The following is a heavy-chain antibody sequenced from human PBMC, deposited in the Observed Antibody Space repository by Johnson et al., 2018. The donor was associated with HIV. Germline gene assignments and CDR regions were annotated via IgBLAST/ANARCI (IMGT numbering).Heavy chain of an antibody. Sequence: MQLVESGGGVVRPGGSLRLSCAASGFTFDDYGMSWVRQAPGKGLEWVAGINWNGGSTGSADSVKGRFTISRDNAKNSLYLQMNSLRAEDTAVYYCARDEGYYYDGSGFVDIWGQGTMVTVSS. CDR2: INWNGGST. CDR1: GFTFDDYG. V-gene: IGHV3-20*04. D-gene: IGHD3-22*01. J-gene: IGHJ3*02. CDR3: ARDEGYYYDGSGFVDI.